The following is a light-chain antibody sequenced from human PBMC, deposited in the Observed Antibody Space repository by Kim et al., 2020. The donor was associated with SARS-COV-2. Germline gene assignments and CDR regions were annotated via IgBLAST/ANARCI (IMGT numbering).Light chain of an antibody. CDR3: AAWDDSLSGPV. Sequence: QSVLTQPHSPSGTPGQRVPISCSGSSSNIGSNYVYWYQQLPGTAPKLLIYRNNQRPSGIPDRFSGSTSGTSASLSISGLRSEDEADYYCAAWDDSLSGPVFGGGTQLTVL. J-gene: IGLJ3*02. V-gene: IGLV1-47*01. CDR1: SSNIGSNY. CDR2: RNN.